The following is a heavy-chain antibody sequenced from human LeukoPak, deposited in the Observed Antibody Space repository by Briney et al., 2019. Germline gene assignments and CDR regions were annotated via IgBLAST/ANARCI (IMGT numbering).Heavy chain of an antibody. Sequence: SETLSLTCALYGGSFSAYYWSWIRQPPGKGLEWIGEIDHSGSTNYNPSLKSRVTISVDTSNNQFSLKLTSVTAADTAVYYCARDEYDSGGYWYGDAFDLWGQGTMVTVSS. CDR1: GGSFSAYY. J-gene: IGHJ3*01. V-gene: IGHV4-34*01. D-gene: IGHD3-22*01. CDR3: ARDEYDSGGYWYGDAFDL. CDR2: IDHSGST.